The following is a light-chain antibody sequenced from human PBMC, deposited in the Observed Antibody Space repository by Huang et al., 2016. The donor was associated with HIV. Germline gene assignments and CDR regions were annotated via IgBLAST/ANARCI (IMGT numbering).Light chain of an antibody. J-gene: IGKJ2*01. CDR1: QRISSY. V-gene: IGKV1-39*01. CDR2: STS. Sequence: DIQMTQSPSSLSASVGDRVTITCRTSQRISSYFHWFQQKPGKAPKLLIHSTSSLQGGVSSRFSGSGSGTHFTLTINSLQPEDSATYYCQQTYSTPKTFGQGTKLEIK. CDR3: QQTYSTPKT.